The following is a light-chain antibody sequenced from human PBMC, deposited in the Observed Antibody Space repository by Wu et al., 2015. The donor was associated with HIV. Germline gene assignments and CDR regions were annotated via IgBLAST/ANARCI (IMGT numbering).Light chain of an antibody. CDR1: ESISSY. V-gene: IGKV1-8*01. Sequence: AIRITQSPSSLSASTGDRVTITCRANESISSYLGWYQQKPGEAPKLLIYAASTLQSGVPSRFSGSGSGTDFILTISSLQAEDVATYYCQQSRDIPRTFGQGTKVEIK. CDR3: QQSRDIPRT. J-gene: IGKJ1*01. CDR2: AAS.